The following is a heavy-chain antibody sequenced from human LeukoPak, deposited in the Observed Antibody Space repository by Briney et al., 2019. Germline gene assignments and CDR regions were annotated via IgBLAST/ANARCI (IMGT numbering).Heavy chain of an antibody. Sequence: GSSVKVSCKASGGTFSSYTISWVRQAPEQGLEWMGRIIPILGIANYAQKFQGRVTITADKSTSTAYMELSSLRSEDTAVYYCARGAEDSSGWYYFDYWGQGTLVTVSS. J-gene: IGHJ4*02. CDR3: ARGAEDSSGWYYFDY. CDR2: IIPILGIA. V-gene: IGHV1-69*02. CDR1: GGTFSSYT. D-gene: IGHD6-19*01.